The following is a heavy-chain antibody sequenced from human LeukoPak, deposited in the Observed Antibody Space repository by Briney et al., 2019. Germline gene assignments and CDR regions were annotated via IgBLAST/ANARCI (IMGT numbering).Heavy chain of an antibody. V-gene: IGHV3-15*01. CDR3: TTDKLPGYSSCWYDG. D-gene: IGHD6-19*01. J-gene: IGHJ5*02. CDR2: IKSKTDGGTT. Sequence: GGSLRLSCAASGFTYSNAWMSWVRQAPGKGLEWVGRIKSKTDGGTTDYAAPVKGRFTISRDDSKNTLYLQMNSLKTEDTAVYYCTTDKLPGYSSCWYDGWGPGTLVTVSS. CDR1: GFTYSNAW.